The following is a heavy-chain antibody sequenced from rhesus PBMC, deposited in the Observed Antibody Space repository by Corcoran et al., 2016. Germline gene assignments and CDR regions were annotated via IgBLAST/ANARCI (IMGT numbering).Heavy chain of an antibody. Sequence: QVQLQESGPGLVRPSETLSLTCAVSGGSFSSYWWSWIRQPPGKGLEWIGDIHGNRWDTNYNPSLKSRVTISKDASKNQFSLKLSSVTTADTAVYYCASDLHDYWGQGVLVAVSS. V-gene: IGHV4-80*01. CDR1: GGSFSSYW. CDR2: IHGNRWDT. D-gene: IGHD1-44*01. J-gene: IGHJ4*01. CDR3: ASDLHDY.